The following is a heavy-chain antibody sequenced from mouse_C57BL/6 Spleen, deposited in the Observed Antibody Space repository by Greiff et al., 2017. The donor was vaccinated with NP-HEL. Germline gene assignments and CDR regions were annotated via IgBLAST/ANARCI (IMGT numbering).Heavy chain of an antibody. D-gene: IGHD1-1*01. Sequence: QVQLQQSGPELVKPGASVKISCKASGYSFTSYYIHWVKQRPGQGLEWIGWIYPGSGNTKYNEKFKGKATLTADKSSSTAYMQLSSLTSEDSAVYYCARWGYGRGIDAMDYWGQGTSVTVSS. CDR1: GYSFTSYY. CDR2: IYPGSGNT. CDR3: ARWGYGRGIDAMDY. V-gene: IGHV1-66*01. J-gene: IGHJ4*01.